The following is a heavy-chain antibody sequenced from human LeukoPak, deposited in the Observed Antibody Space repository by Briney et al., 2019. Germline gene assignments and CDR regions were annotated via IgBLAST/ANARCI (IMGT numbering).Heavy chain of an antibody. J-gene: IGHJ5*02. CDR1: GYTFTIYY. D-gene: IGHD1-26*01. V-gene: IGHV1-46*01. CDR3: ARDLSSGSPPSWFDP. Sequence: ASVKVSCKASGYTFTIYYMHWGRHPPAQGLEWMGIINPSGGSTRYAQKFQGRVTMTRDTSTSTVYMELSSLRSEDTAVYYCARDLSSGSPPSWFDPWGQGTLVTVSS. CDR2: INPSGGST.